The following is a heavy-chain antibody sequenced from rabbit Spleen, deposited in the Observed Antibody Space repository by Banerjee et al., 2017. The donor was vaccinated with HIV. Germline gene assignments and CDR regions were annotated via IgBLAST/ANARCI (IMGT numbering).Heavy chain of an antibody. CDR1: GVAFSSGYD. V-gene: IGHV1S40*01. CDR2: NHIGSSAFT. J-gene: IGHJ4*01. D-gene: IGHD7-1*01. Sequence: QQLVESGGGLVKPGASLTLTCKASGVAFSSGYDICWGRQAPGRGLEWIACNHIGSSAFTYFAAWAKERFTITNTTSTTVTPQVPSLTAADAATYFFAREKVGTTGTYSLWGPGTLVTVS. CDR3: AREKVGTTGTYSL.